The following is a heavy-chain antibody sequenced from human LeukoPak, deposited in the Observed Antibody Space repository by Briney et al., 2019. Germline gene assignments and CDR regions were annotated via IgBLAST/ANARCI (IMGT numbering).Heavy chain of an antibody. D-gene: IGHD3-22*01. CDR2: IYYSGST. CDR1: GVSIRSYF. J-gene: IGHJ2*01. V-gene: IGHV4-59*01. CDR3: ARGSDHYDSSGYRYFDL. Sequence: PSETLSLTCTVSGVSIRSYFWSWIRQPPGKGLEWIGYIYYSGSTNYNPSLKSRVTISVDTSKNQFSLKLSSVTAADTAVYYCARGSDHYDSSGYRYFDLWGRGTLATVSS.